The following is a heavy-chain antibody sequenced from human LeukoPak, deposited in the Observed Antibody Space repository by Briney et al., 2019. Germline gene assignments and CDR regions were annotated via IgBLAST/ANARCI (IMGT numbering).Heavy chain of an antibody. V-gene: IGHV4-34*01. CDR1: GGSFSGYY. CDR2: INHSGST. CDR3: ARGVPIVVVPAAVVVAATSVLSGMDV. D-gene: IGHD2-2*01. Sequence: PETLSLTCAVYGGSFSGYYWSWIRQPPGKGLEWIGEINHSGSTNYNPSLKSRVTISVDTSKNQFSLKLSSVTAADTAVYYCARGVPIVVVPAAVVVAATSVLSGMDVWGQGTTVTVSS. J-gene: IGHJ6*02.